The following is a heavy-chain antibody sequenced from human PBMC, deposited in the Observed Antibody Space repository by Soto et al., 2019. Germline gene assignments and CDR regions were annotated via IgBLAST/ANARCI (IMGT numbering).Heavy chain of an antibody. Sequence: EVQLLESGGGLVQPGGSLRLSWAASGFTFRSYAMNWVRQAPGKGLEWVSGISGDGVTRYYADSVKGRFTISRDNFRDTLYLEMDSLRAEDTALYYCAKDSRGSGIEYYFDYWGQGTLVTSSS. V-gene: IGHV3-23*01. CDR2: ISGDGVTR. CDR3: AKDSRGSGIEYYFDY. J-gene: IGHJ4*02. CDR1: GFTFRSYA. D-gene: IGHD6-19*01.